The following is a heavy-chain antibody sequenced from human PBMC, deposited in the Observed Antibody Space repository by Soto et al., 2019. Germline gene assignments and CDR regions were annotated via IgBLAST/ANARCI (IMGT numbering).Heavy chain of an antibody. CDR1: GFTFSDY. Sequence: QVQLVESGGGLVKPGGSLRLSCAASGFTFSDYMSWIRQAPGKGLEWVSYISSSGSTIYYADSVKGRFTISRDNAKNSLYLQMNSLRAEDTAVYYCVRDTVVFDYWGQGTLVTVSS. CDR2: ISSSGSTI. J-gene: IGHJ4*02. D-gene: IGHD4-17*01. V-gene: IGHV3-11*01. CDR3: VRDTVVFDY.